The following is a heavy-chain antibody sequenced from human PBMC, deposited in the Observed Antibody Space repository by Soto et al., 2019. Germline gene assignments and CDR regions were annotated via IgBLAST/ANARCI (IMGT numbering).Heavy chain of an antibody. Sequence: QVQLVQSGAEVKKPGASVTVSCKASGYTFSTYLIAWVRQAPGQGLEWMGWISISTGDTDYAQNLQGRVTLTTDKSSSTAYRELRSLRPDDTALYYCARDGPGRPYGMDVWGQGTPVIVSS. CDR2: ISISTGDT. D-gene: IGHD6-6*01. V-gene: IGHV1-18*01. CDR1: GYTFSTYL. J-gene: IGHJ6*02. CDR3: ARDGPGRPYGMDV.